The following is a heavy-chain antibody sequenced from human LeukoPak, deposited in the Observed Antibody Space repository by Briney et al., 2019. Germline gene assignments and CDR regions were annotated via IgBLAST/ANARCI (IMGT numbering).Heavy chain of an antibody. D-gene: IGHD3-22*01. CDR3: AGGYYYVKFDY. CDR1: GGSFSGYY. Sequence: SETLSLTCAVYGGSFSGYYWSWIRQPPGKGLEWIGEINHSGSTNYNPSLKSRVTISVDTSKNQFSLKLSSVTAADTAVYYCAGGYYYVKFDYWGRGTLVTVSS. J-gene: IGHJ4*02. V-gene: IGHV4-34*01. CDR2: INHSGST.